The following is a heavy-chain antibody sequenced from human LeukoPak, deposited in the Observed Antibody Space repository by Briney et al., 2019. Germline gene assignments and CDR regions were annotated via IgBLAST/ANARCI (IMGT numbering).Heavy chain of an antibody. CDR3: ARVVFHDSSGYRNWFDP. J-gene: IGHJ5*02. CDR1: GFTFSSYG. V-gene: IGHV3-33*01. D-gene: IGHD3-22*01. Sequence: PGRSLRLSCAASGFTFSSYGMHWVRQAPGKGLEWVAVIWYDGSNKYYADSVKGRFTISRDNAKNSLYLQMNSLRAEDTAVYYCARVVFHDSSGYRNWFDPWGQGTLVTVSS. CDR2: IWYDGSNK.